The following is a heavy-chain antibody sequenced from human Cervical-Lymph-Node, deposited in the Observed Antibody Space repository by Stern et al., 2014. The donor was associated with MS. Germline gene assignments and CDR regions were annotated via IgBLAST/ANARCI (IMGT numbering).Heavy chain of an antibody. D-gene: IGHD3-10*01. Sequence: VQLVESGADVKKPGSSVRVSCKASGDISWLRQATGQGLEYMGGIIRPVGTAHYTQRFQGRLTITADKSTNTTYRELSSPRSDDTAIYYCATGAGDNWFDPWGQGTLVSVSS. CDR3: ATGAGDNWFDP. J-gene: IGHJ5*02. CDR1: GD. CDR2: IIRPVGTA. V-gene: IGHV1-69*06.